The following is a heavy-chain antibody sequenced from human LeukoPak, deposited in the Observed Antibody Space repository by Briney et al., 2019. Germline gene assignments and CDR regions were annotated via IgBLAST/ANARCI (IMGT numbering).Heavy chain of an antibody. J-gene: IGHJ4*02. CDR1: GYTFTGYY. V-gene: IGHV1-2*04. D-gene: IGHD4-17*01. Sequence: GASVTVSCTASGYTFTGYYMHWVRQAPGQGLEWMGWINPNSGGTNYAQKFQGWVTMTRDTSISTAYMELSRLRSDDTAVYYCARSYHGDYGVEFDYWGQGTLVTISS. CDR3: ARSYHGDYGVEFDY. CDR2: INPNSGGT.